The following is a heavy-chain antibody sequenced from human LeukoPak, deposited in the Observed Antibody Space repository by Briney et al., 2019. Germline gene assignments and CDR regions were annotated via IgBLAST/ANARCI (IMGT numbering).Heavy chain of an antibody. D-gene: IGHD6-19*01. CDR1: GFTFSNAW. J-gene: IGHJ5*02. CDR3: ACSSGCS. CDR2: ISGSGGST. Sequence: PGGSPRLSCAASGFTFSNAWMNWVRQAPGKGLEWVSAISGSGGSTYYADSVKGRFTISRDNSKNTLYLQMNSLRAEDTAVYYCACSSGCSWGQGTLVTVSS. V-gene: IGHV3-23*01.